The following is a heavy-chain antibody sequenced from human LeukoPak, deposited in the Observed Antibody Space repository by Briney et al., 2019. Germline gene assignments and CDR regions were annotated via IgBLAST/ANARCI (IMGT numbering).Heavy chain of an antibody. V-gene: IGHV3-30*04. CDR1: GFTFSSYA. D-gene: IGHD6-19*01. CDR3: ARGRIWYSSGWPIFDY. Sequence: GGSLRLSCAASGFTFSSYAMHWVRQAPGKGLEWVAVISYDGSNKYYADSVKGRFTISRDNSKNTLYLQMNSLRAEDTAVYYCARGRIWYSSGWPIFDYWGQGTLVTVSS. J-gene: IGHJ4*02. CDR2: ISYDGSNK.